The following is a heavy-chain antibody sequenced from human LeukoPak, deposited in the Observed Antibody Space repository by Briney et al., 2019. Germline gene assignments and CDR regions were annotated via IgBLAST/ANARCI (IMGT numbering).Heavy chain of an antibody. J-gene: IGHJ3*02. CDR3: SKDPNGDYVGAFDM. D-gene: IGHD4-17*01. CDR1: GLTFSNYA. CDR2: ITGSGRGT. V-gene: IGHV3-23*01. Sequence: GGSLRLSCTASGLTFSNYATTWVRQAPGKGLEWVSSITGSGRGTDYADSVKGRFSVSRDNSQNTVFLHMNSLRADDTALYYCSKDPNGDYVGAFDMWGPGTMVTVSS.